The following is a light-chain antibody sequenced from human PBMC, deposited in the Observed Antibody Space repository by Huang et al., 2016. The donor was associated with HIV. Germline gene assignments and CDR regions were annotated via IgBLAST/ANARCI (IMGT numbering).Light chain of an antibody. CDR3: QQYNSYSGT. V-gene: IGKV1-5*03. CDR1: QSISSW. Sequence: IQMTQSPSTLSASVGDRVTITCRASQSISSWLAWYQQKPGKAPKLLVYKASGLESGVPSRFSGSGSGTEFTLTISSLQPDDFATYYCQQYNSYSGTFGQGTKLEIK. J-gene: IGKJ2*01. CDR2: KAS.